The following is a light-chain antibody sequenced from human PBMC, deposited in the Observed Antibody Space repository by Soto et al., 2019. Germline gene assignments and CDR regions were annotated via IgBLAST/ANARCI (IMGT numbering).Light chain of an antibody. CDR3: FSHSDSNTFYA. CDR2: EVS. CDR1: SSDVGGHDY. Sequence: QSVLTQPASVSGSPGQSITISCRVTSSDVGGHDYVSWYQQHPCKAPKLTIFEVSRRPSGVSNRFSASKSGNTASLTISGLQAEDEADYYCFSHSDSNTFYAFGSGPKVTV. J-gene: IGLJ1*01. V-gene: IGLV2-14*01.